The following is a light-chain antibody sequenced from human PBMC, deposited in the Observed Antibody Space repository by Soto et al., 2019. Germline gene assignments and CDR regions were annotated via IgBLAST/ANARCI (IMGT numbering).Light chain of an antibody. CDR1: QSISSW. Sequence: DIQMTQSPSTLSASVGDRVTITCRASQSISSWLAWYQQKPGKAPKLLIYKAYSLESGVQSRFSGSGSGTECTLTSSSLQPDDVGTNCCQQYKSYSAYSFGQGNKLELK. CDR2: KAY. CDR3: QQYKSYSAYS. J-gene: IGKJ2*01. V-gene: IGKV1-5*03.